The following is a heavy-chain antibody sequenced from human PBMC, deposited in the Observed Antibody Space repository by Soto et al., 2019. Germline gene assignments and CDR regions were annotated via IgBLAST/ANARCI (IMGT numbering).Heavy chain of an antibody. CDR3: AKSATVTTAKYYFDY. CDR1: GFTFNIYG. Sequence: GGSLRLSCAASGFTFNIYGMHWVRQAPDKGLEWVSYISSSGSTIYYADSVKGRFTISRDNAKNSLYLQMSSLRGEDTAVYYCAKSATVTTAKYYFDYWGQGALVTVSS. J-gene: IGHJ4*02. D-gene: IGHD4-17*01. V-gene: IGHV3-48*04. CDR2: ISSSGSTI.